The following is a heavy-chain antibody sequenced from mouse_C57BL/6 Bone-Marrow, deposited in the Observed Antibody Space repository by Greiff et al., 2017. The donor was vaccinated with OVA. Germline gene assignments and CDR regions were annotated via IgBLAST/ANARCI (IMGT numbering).Heavy chain of an antibody. D-gene: IGHD2-3*01. V-gene: IGHV1-63*01. J-gene: IGHJ3*01. CDR1: GYTFTNYW. Sequence: QVQLQQSGAELVRPGTSVKMSCKASGYTFTNYWIGWAKQRPGHGLEWIGDIYPGGGYTNYNEKFKGKATLTADKSSSTAYMQFSSLTSEDSAIYYCARSVYDGYSWFAYWGQGTLVTVSA. CDR3: ARSVYDGYSWFAY. CDR2: IYPGGGYT.